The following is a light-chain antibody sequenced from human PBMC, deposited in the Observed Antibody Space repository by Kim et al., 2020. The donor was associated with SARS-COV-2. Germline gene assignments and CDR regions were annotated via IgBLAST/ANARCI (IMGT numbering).Light chain of an antibody. CDR2: DVN. CDR1: TSDIGTYNY. Sequence: SFLPPPSSVSGSPGQSITISCTGTTSDIGTYNYVSWYQQHPGKAPKLMIYDVNKRPSGVSSRFSGSKSGNTASLTISGLQAEDEADYYCSSYAGSSVPVVFGGGTQLTVL. J-gene: IGLJ2*01. CDR3: SSYAGSSVPVV. V-gene: IGLV2-14*03.